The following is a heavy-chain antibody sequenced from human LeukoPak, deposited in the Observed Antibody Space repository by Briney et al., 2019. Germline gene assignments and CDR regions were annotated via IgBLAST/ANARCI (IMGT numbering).Heavy chain of an antibody. CDR1: GGSLSSYF. J-gene: IGHJ3*02. D-gene: IGHD5-18*01. V-gene: IGHV4-59*01. CDR2: IYYSGST. Sequence: PSETLSLTCSVSGGSLSSYFWSWIRQPPGKGLEWIGYIYYSGSTNYNPSLKSRVTISVDTSKNQFSLKLSSVTAADTAVYYCARGRTAKDAFDIWGQGTMVTVSS. CDR3: ARGRTAKDAFDI.